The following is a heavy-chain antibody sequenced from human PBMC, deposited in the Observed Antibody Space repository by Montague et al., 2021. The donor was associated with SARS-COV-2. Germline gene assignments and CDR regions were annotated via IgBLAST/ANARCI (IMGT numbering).Heavy chain of an antibody. V-gene: IGHV4-34*01. CDR1: GGSFSGYY. CDR3: ARVRAVPAAMRIFSLGRSYYGMDV. J-gene: IGHJ6*02. CDR2: INHSGST. Sequence: SEPLSLTCAVYGGSFSGYYWSWIRQPPGKGLEWIGEINHSGSTNYNPSLKSRVTISVDTSKNQFSLKLSSVTAADTAVYYCARVRAVPAAMRIFSLGRSYYGMDVWGQGTPVTVSS. D-gene: IGHD2-2*01.